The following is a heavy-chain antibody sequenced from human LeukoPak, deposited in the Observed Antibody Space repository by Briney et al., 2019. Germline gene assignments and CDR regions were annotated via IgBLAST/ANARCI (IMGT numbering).Heavy chain of an antibody. CDR1: GGSISSSSYY. Sequence: SETLSLTCTVSGGSISSSSYYWGWIRQPPGKGLEWIGSIYYSGSTYYNPSLKSRVTISVDTSKNQFSLKLSSVTAADTAVYYCAKDGPFDIWGQGTMVIVSS. CDR3: AKDGPFDI. V-gene: IGHV4-39*07. J-gene: IGHJ3*02. D-gene: IGHD3/OR15-3a*01. CDR2: IYYSGST.